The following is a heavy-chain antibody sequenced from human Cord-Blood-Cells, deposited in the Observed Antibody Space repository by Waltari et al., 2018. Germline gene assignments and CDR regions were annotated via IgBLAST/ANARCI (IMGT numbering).Heavy chain of an antibody. CDR1: GFTVSSNY. V-gene: IGHV3-53*01. D-gene: IGHD6-6*01. Sequence: EVQLVESGGGLIQPGGSLRLSCAASGFTVSSNYMSWVRQAPGTGLEWVSVIYSGGSTYYADSVKGRFTISRDNSKNTLYLQMNSLRAEDTAVYYCARHRESSSFDYWGQGTLVTVSS. J-gene: IGHJ4*02. CDR3: ARHRESSSFDY. CDR2: IYSGGST.